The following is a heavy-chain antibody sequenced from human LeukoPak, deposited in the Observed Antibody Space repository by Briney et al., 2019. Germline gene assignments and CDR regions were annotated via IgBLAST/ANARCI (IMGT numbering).Heavy chain of an antibody. Sequence: ASVKVSCKASGGTFSSYAISWVRQAPGQGLEWMGGIIPIFGTANYAQKFQGRVTITTDESTSTAYMELSSLRSDDTAVYFCARDCGYNWNCGPGYWGQGTLVTVSS. CDR3: ARDCGYNWNCGPGY. D-gene: IGHD1-20*01. V-gene: IGHV1-69*05. J-gene: IGHJ4*02. CDR1: GGTFSSYA. CDR2: IIPIFGTA.